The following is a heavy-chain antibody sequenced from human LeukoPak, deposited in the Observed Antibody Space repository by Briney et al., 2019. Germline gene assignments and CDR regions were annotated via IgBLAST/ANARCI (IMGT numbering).Heavy chain of an antibody. CDR2: ISTSGTT. CDR3: ARESRGIAAAGTQGWYYYYYMDV. CDR1: GGFISSSYY. Sequence: PSETLSLTCTVSGGFISSSYYWSWIRQPAGKGLEWIGRISTSGTTNYNPSLKSRVTISVDTSKNQFSLKLSSVTAADTAVYYCARESRGIAAAGTQGWYYYYYMDVWGKGTTVTVSS. D-gene: IGHD6-13*01. J-gene: IGHJ6*03. V-gene: IGHV4-4*07.